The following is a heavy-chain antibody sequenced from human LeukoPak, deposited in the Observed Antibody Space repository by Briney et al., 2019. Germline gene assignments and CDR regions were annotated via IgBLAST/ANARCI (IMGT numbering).Heavy chain of an antibody. CDR3: ARGNLCYDSSGYYYPFDY. CDR1: GFIFSTYV. D-gene: IGHD3-22*01. J-gene: IGHJ4*02. Sequence: QTGGSLRLSCAGSGFIFSTYVMGWVRQTPGKGLDWVSSLSVSGSSTYYADSVKGRFTISRDNSKNTLYLQMNSLRAEDTAVYYCARGNLCYDSSGYYYPFDYWGQGTLVTVSS. CDR2: LSVSGSST. V-gene: IGHV3-23*01.